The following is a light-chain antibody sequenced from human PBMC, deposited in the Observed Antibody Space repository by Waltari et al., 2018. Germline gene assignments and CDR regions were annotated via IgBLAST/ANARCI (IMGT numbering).Light chain of an antibody. V-gene: IGLV1-40*01. CDR3: QSYDSSLWV. Sequence: QSVLTQPPSVSGAPGQRVTVSCTGSSPNIGAGYHVPWYQQLPGTAPKLLIYGNSNRPSGVPDRFSGSKSGTSASLAITGLQAEDEADYYCQSYDSSLWVFGGGTKLTVL. CDR1: SPNIGAGYH. CDR2: GNS. J-gene: IGLJ3*02.